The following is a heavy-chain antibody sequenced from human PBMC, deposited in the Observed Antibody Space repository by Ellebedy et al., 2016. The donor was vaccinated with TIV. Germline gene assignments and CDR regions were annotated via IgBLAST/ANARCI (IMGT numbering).Heavy chain of an antibody. J-gene: IGHJ5*02. D-gene: IGHD6-13*01. Sequence: ASVKVSCXASGYTFTGYYMHWVRQAPGQGLEWMGWINPNSGGTNYAQKFQGRVTMTRDTSISTAYMELSRLRSDDTAVYYCARDLQLVSFIRFDPWGQGTLVTASS. CDR1: GYTFTGYY. V-gene: IGHV1-2*02. CDR2: INPNSGGT. CDR3: ARDLQLVSFIRFDP.